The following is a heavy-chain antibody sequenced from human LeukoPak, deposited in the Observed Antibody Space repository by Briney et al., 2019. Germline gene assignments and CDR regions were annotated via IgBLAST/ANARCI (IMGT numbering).Heavy chain of an antibody. J-gene: IGHJ4*02. CDR3: ARDLGDGYNWAY. CDR2: IYYSGST. CDR1: GGSMSRYY. Sequence: SEPLSLTCTVSGGSMSRYYWSWIRQPPGKGLEWIGYIYYSGSTKYNPSLKSRVTILVDTSKNQFSLKLSSVTAADTAVYYCARDLGDGYNWAYWGQGTLVTVSS. V-gene: IGHV4-59*01. D-gene: IGHD5-24*01.